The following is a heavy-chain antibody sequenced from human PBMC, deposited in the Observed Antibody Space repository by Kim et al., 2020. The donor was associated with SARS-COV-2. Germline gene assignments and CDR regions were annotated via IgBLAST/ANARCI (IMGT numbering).Heavy chain of an antibody. V-gene: IGHV3-15*01. Sequence: GGSLRLSCAASGFTFSNAWMSWVRQAPGKGLEWVGRIKSKTDGGTTDYAAPVKGRFTISREDSKNTLYLQMNSLKTADTAVYYCTTDPTVVTLGHYYYFYYVGVWGKGNTVTVSS. CDR1: GFTFSNAW. J-gene: IGHJ6*03. CDR2: IKSKTDGGTT. D-gene: IGHD2-15*01. CDR3: TTDPTVVTLGHYYYFYYVGV.